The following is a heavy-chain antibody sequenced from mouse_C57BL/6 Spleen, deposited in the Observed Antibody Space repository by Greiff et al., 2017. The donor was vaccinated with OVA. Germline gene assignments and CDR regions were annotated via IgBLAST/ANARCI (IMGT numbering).Heavy chain of an antibody. V-gene: IGHV1-42*01. CDR2: INPSTGGT. Sequence: EVQLQQSGPELVKPGASVKISCKASGYSFTGYYMNWVKQSPEKSLEWIGEINPSTGGTTYNQKFKAQATLTVDKSSSTAYMQLKSLTSEYSAVYYCAREPSFAYWGQGTLVTVSA. CDR1: GYSFTGYY. J-gene: IGHJ3*01. CDR3: AREPSFAY.